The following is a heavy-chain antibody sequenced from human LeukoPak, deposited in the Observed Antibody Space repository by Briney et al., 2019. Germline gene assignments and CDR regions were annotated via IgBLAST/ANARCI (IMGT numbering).Heavy chain of an antibody. V-gene: IGHV4-39*01. CDR2: IYYSGST. Sequence: SETLSLTCTVSGGSISSSSYYWGWIRQPPGKGLEWIGSIYYSGSTYYNPSLKSRVTISVDTSKNQFSLKLSSVTAADTAVYYCARHITMVRGEYDYWGQGTLVTVSS. CDR3: ARHITMVRGEYDY. CDR1: GGSISSSSYY. D-gene: IGHD3-10*01. J-gene: IGHJ4*02.